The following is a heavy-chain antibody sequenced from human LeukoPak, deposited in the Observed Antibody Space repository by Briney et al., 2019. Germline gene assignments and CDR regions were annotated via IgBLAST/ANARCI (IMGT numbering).Heavy chain of an antibody. D-gene: IGHD6-19*01. CDR3: VRGSTDWNGMDA. CDR2: IDPNGRYT. J-gene: IGHJ6*02. Sequence: GGSLRLSCAASGFTFSNHYMHWVRQAPGKGLVSVSRIDPNGRYTSYADSVKGRFTISRDNAKNTLYLQMNTLGAEDTALYYCVRGSTDWNGMDAWGQGTTVTVSS. CDR1: GFTFSNHY. V-gene: IGHV3-74*01.